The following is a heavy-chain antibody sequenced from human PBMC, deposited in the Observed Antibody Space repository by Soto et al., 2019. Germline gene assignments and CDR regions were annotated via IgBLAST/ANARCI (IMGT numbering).Heavy chain of an antibody. D-gene: IGHD6-13*01. V-gene: IGHV1-8*01. CDR1: GYTFTSYD. J-gene: IGHJ4*02. Sequence: ASVQVSCKASGYTFTSYDINWVRQATGQGLEWMGWMNPNIGNTGYAQEFQGRVTMTRNTSISTAYMELSSLRSEDTAVYYCASKARYSSSGDDYWGQGTLVTVSS. CDR3: ASKARYSSSGDDY. CDR2: MNPNIGNT.